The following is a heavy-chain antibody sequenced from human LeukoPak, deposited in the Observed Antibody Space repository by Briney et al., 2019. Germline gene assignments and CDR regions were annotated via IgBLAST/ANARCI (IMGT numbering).Heavy chain of an antibody. Sequence: QSGGSLRLSCAASGFTFNSYAMSWVRQAPGKGLEWVSAISASGGTTYYADSVKGRFTISRDNSENTLFLQMNSLRAEDMAVYYCAKEPREYCSSTSCPNWFDLWGQGTLVTGSS. D-gene: IGHD2-2*01. J-gene: IGHJ5*02. CDR2: ISASGGTT. V-gene: IGHV3-23*01. CDR1: GFTFNSYA. CDR3: AKEPREYCSSTSCPNWFDL.